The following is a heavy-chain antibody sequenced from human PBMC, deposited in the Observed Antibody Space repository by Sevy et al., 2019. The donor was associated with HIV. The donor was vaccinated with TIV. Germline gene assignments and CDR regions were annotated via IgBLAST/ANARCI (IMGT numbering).Heavy chain of an antibody. CDR3: ARDHVKDGDLGDYYYFAMDV. D-gene: IGHD4-17*01. CDR2: ISGSDGII. J-gene: IGHJ6*02. V-gene: IGHV3-11*01. CDR1: GFTFSDYY. Sequence: GGSLRLSCAASGFTFSDYYMSWIRQAPGKGLEWISYISGSDGIIYYADSVKGRFTVSRDNSKNSLYLQMSSLRAEDTAAHYCARDHVKDGDLGDYYYFAMDVWGQGTTVTVSS.